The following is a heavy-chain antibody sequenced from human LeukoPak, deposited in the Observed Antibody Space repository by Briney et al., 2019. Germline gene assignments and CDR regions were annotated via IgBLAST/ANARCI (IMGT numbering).Heavy chain of an antibody. V-gene: IGHV4-31*03. CDR3: ARVRSYGSTLDY. D-gene: IGHD5-18*01. CDR1: GGSISSGGYY. CDR2: IYYSGST. Sequence: SETLSLTGTVSGGSISSGGYYWSWIRQHPGKGLEWIGYIYYSGSTYYNPSLKSRVTISVDTSKNQFSLKLSSVTAADTAVYYCARVRSYGSTLDYWGQGTLVTVSS. J-gene: IGHJ4*02.